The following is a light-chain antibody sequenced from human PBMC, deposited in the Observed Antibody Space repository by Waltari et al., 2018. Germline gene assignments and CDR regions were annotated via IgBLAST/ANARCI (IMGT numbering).Light chain of an antibody. CDR1: QSISNY. Sequence: DIQMTKSPSSLSASVGDRVPITCRASQSISNYLSWYQQKPGKAPNLLIYAAASFQSGVPSRFSGSGSGTDFTLTISSLQPEDFATYYCQQSYISLTFGQGTKVEIK. CDR3: QQSYISLT. CDR2: AAA. J-gene: IGKJ1*01. V-gene: IGKV1-39*01.